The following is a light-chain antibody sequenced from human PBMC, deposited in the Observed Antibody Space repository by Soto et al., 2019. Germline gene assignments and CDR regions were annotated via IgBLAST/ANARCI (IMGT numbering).Light chain of an antibody. CDR3: QQYNDWPPGYT. J-gene: IGKJ5*01. CDR1: QSINTN. CDR2: GAS. Sequence: EIVLPQSPGTLSLSPGERAALSCRAIQSINTNLAWYQQKPGQAPRVLIYGASTRATGIPARFSGSGSGTEFTLTISSLQSEDFAVYYCQQYNDWPPGYTFGQGTRLEIK. V-gene: IGKV3-15*01.